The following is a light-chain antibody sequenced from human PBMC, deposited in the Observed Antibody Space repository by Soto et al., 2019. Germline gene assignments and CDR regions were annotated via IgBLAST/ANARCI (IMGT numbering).Light chain of an antibody. J-gene: IGKJ2*01. CDR2: GAS. CDR3: QQHDNWPYT. V-gene: IGKV3-15*01. Sequence: EIVMTHSPATLSVSPGERATLSCRAGQSVSNNLACYQQKPGQAPRLLIYGASTRATAIPARFSGSGSGTEFTLTISSLQSEDFAVYFCQQHDNWPYTFGQGTKVDIK. CDR1: QSVSNN.